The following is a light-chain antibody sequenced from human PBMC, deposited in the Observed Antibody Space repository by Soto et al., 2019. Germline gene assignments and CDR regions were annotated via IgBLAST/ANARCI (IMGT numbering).Light chain of an antibody. V-gene: IGKV1-5*01. CDR3: QQYNSYRT. Sequence: DIQMTQSPSTLSASVGDRVTITCRASQSISSWLAWYQQKPGKAPKLLVYDASRLESGVPSRFSGSGSGTEFTLTISSLQPDDFATYCCQQYNSYRTFGQGTKGEIK. CDR2: DAS. J-gene: IGKJ1*01. CDR1: QSISSW.